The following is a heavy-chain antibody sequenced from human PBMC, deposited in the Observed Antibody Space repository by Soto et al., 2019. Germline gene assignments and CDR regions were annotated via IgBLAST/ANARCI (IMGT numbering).Heavy chain of an antibody. V-gene: IGHV5-10-1*01. D-gene: IGHD4-17*01. CDR2: IDPSDSYT. Sequence: GESLKISCQGSGYTFTIYWISWVRQMPGKGLEWMGRIDPSDSYTTYSPSFQGHVSISVDKSITSAFLQWRSLEASDTALYYCARHLRADYGPEGTDVWGQGTTVTVFS. J-gene: IGHJ6*02. CDR1: GYTFTIYW. CDR3: ARHLRADYGPEGTDV.